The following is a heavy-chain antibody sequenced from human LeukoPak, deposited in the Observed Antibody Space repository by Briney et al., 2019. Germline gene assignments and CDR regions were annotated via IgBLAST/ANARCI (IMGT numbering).Heavy chain of an antibody. D-gene: IGHD6-19*01. CDR1: GGSITTSNYY. CDR2: INHSGST. V-gene: IGHV4-39*07. CDR3: ARGWRPGYSSGWYVDRRPFDY. J-gene: IGHJ4*02. Sequence: SETLSLTCTVSGGSITTSNYYWGWIRQPPGKGLEWIGEINHSGSTNYNPSLKSRVTISVDTSKNQFSLKLSSVTAADTAVYYCARGWRPGYSSGWYVDRRPFDYWGQGTLVTVSS.